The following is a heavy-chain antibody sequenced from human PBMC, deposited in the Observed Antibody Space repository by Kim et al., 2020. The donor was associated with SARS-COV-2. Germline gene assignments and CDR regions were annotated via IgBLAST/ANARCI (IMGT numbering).Heavy chain of an antibody. D-gene: IGHD3-10*01. CDR1: GGSVRTTTDY. V-gene: IGHV4-39*01. J-gene: IGHJ5*02. Sequence: SETLSLTCTVSGGSVRTTTDYWGWIRQPPGKGLEWIGTIHYSGTTSYNPSLNSRVTISLHTSRSQFALKLSSVTAADTAVYFCARIPTASGTYYKALDHWGQGALVTVSS. CDR2: IHYSGTT. CDR3: ARIPTASGTYYKALDH.